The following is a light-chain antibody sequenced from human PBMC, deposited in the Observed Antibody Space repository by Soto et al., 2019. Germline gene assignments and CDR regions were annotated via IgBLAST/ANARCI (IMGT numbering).Light chain of an antibody. Sequence: QTVVTQEPSVTVSPGGTVTLTCASSTGAVTSGYSPNWFQQRPGQVPRPLIYGTSNKHSWTPARFSGSLLGGKAALTLSGVQPEDEAEYYCLLYYGGAHVFGTGTKLTVL. J-gene: IGLJ1*01. CDR1: TGAVTSGYS. CDR3: LLYYGGAHV. CDR2: GTS. V-gene: IGLV7-43*01.